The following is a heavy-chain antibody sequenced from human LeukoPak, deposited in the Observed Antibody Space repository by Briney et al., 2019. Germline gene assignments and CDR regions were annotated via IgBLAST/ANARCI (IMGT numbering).Heavy chain of an antibody. CDR2: IYTSGST. D-gene: IGHD5-12*01. CDR3: ARDGVSGLGGYFDY. CDR1: GGSVSSYY. J-gene: IGHJ4*02. V-gene: IGHV4-4*07. Sequence: SETLSLTCTVSGGSVSSYYWSWIRQPAGKGLEWIGRIYTSGSTNYNPSLKSRVTMSVDTSKNQFSLKVSFVTAADTAVYYCARDGVSGLGGYFDYWGQGTLVTVSS.